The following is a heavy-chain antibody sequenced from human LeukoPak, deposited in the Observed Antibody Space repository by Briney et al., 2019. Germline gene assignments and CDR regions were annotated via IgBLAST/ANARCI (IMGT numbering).Heavy chain of an antibody. CDR3: ARGRYCSADICSGGDAFDI. D-gene: IGHD2-15*01. CDR2: IYTRGST. Sequence: PSETLSLTCNVSGGSISTYYWNWIRQPAGKGLEWIVLIYTRGSTNYNPSLKSRFTISVDTSKNHFSLKLSSVTPADTAVYYCARGRYCSADICSGGDAFDIWGQGTTVSLSS. V-gene: IGHV4-4*07. J-gene: IGHJ3*02. CDR1: GGSISTYY.